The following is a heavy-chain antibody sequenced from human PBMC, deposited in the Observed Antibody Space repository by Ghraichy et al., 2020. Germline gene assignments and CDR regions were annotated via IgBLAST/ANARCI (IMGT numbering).Heavy chain of an antibody. D-gene: IGHD3-22*01. Sequence: SCAASGFTVSSNYMSWVRQAPEKGLEWVSVIYSGGSTYYADSVKGRFTISRHNSKNTLYLQMNSLRAEDTAVYYCARGGKGSGYYAKFDYWGQGTLVTVSS. CDR2: IYSGGST. V-gene: IGHV3-53*04. CDR1: GFTVSSNY. CDR3: ARGGKGSGYYAKFDY. J-gene: IGHJ4*02.